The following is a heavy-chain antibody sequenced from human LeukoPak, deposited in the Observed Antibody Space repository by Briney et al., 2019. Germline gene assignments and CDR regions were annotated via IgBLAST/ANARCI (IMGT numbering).Heavy chain of an antibody. CDR3: ARDNTMAHFDY. Sequence: EASVKVSCKASGYTFTGYYMRWVRQAPGQGLEWMGWINPNSGGTNYAQKFQGRVTMTRDTSISTAYMELSRLRSDDTAVYYCARDNTMAHFDYWGQGTLVTVSS. CDR1: GYTFTGYY. V-gene: IGHV1-2*02. J-gene: IGHJ4*02. D-gene: IGHD3-10*01. CDR2: INPNSGGT.